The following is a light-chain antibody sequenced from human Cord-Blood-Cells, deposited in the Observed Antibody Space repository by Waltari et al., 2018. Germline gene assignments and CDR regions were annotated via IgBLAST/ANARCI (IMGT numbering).Light chain of an antibody. CDR1: QSVLYSPNNKNY. V-gene: IGKV4-1*01. CDR2: WDS. CDR3: QQYYSTPPT. Sequence: DIVMTQSPDSLAGSLGERATINCKSSQSVLYSPNNKNYVAWYQQKQGQPPKLLIYWDSTRESGVPDRFSGSGSGTDFTLTISSLQAEDVAVYYCQQYYSTPPTFGQGTKVEIK. J-gene: IGKJ1*01.